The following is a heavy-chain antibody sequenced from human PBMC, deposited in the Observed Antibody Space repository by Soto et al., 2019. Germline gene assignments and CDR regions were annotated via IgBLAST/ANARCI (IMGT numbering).Heavy chain of an antibody. CDR1: GGSISSGGYY. D-gene: IGHD2-2*01. CDR3: ARSRIVVVPAASHYYGMSV. CDR2: IYYSGST. V-gene: IGHV4-31*03. Sequence: PSETLSLTCTVSGGSISSGGYYWSWIRQHPGKGLEWIGYIYYSGSTYYNPSLKSRVTISVDTSKNQFSLKLSSVTAADTAVYYCARSRIVVVPAASHYYGMSVWGQGSTVTGSS. J-gene: IGHJ6*02.